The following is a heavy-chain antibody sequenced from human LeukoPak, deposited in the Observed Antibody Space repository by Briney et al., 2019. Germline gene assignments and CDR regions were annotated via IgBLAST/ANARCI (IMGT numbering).Heavy chain of an antibody. J-gene: IGHJ6*03. CDR1: GYTFTSSD. CDR2: MNPNRGIT. CDR3: ARVDIVVVPAAIDRYFYYYYMDV. D-gene: IGHD2-2*02. Sequence: GASVKVSCKASGYTFTSSDINWVRQATGHGLEWMGWMNPNRGITGYAQKFQGRVTMTRNTSISTAYMELSSLRSEDTAVYYCARVDIVVVPAAIDRYFYYYYMDVWGKGTTVTVSS. V-gene: IGHV1-8*01.